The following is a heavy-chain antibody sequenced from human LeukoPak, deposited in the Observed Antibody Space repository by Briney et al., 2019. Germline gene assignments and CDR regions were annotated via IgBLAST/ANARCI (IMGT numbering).Heavy chain of an antibody. Sequence: GGTLRLSCAASGFTFSSYGMSWVRQAPGKGLEWVSAISGSGGSTYYADSVKGRFTISRDNSKNTLYLQMNSLRAEDTAVYYCAGYGGSYPYYMDVWGKGTTVTISS. D-gene: IGHD1-26*01. CDR2: ISGSGGST. CDR3: AGYGGSYPYYMDV. J-gene: IGHJ6*03. V-gene: IGHV3-23*01. CDR1: GFTFSSYG.